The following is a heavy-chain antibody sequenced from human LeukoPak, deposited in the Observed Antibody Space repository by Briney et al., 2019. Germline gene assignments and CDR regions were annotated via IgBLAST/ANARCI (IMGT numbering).Heavy chain of an antibody. CDR2: INHSGST. D-gene: IGHD6-13*01. CDR1: GGSFSGYY. J-gene: IGHJ5*02. CDR3: ARGRFGIAAAGTGGFDP. V-gene: IGHV4-34*01. Sequence: PSETLSLTCAVYGGSFSGYYWSWIRQPPGKGLEWIGEINHSGSTNYNPSLKSRVTISVDTSKNQFSLKLSSVTAADTAVYYCARGRFGIAAAGTGGFDPWGQGTLVTVSS.